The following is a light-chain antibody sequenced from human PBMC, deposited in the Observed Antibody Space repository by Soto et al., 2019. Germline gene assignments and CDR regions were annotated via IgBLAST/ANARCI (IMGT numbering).Light chain of an antibody. J-gene: IGKJ4*01. Sequence: EIVLTQSPGTLSLSPGETATLSCRASQSVSTTFLTWYQQKPGQAPRLLIYGAFSRAAGIPDRCSGSGSGTDFTLTISRLEPEDFAVYFCQQYGNSRLTFGGGTKVDIK. CDR2: GAF. V-gene: IGKV3-20*01. CDR3: QQYGNSRLT. CDR1: QSVSTTF.